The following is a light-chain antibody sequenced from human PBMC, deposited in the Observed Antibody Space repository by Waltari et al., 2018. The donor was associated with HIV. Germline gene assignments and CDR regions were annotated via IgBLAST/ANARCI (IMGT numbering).Light chain of an antibody. Sequence: LAMTQSPATLSVSSGESATLSCRASQSLSNNLAWFQQKPGQAPRLLIYDAAFRATGIPARFSGSGSGTEFTLTVSCLQSEDFAVYYCHQYHDWYTFGQGTKLEIK. V-gene: IGKV3D-15*01. J-gene: IGKJ2*01. CDR1: QSLSNN. CDR2: DAA. CDR3: HQYHDWYT.